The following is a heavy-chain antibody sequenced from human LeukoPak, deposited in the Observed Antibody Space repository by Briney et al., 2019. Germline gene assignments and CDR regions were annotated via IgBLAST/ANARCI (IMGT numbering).Heavy chain of an antibody. CDR1: GFTFDDYA. Sequence: GGSLRLSCAASGFTFDDYAMHWVRQAPGKGLEWVSGISWNSGSIGYADSVKGRFTISRDNAKNSLYLQMNSLRAEDTALYYCAKDFMYGSGSYTPHFDYWGQGTLVTVSS. CDR3: AKDFMYGSGSYTPHFDY. V-gene: IGHV3-9*01. D-gene: IGHD3-10*01. J-gene: IGHJ4*02. CDR2: ISWNSGSI.